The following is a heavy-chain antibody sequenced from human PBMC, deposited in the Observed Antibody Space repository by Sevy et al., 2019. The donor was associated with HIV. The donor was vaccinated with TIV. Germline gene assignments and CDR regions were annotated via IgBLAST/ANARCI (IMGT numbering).Heavy chain of an antibody. Sequence: ASVKVSCKASGYTFSSYSISWVRQAPGQGLEWMGWISAYNGNTIYAQKLQGRVTMTTDTSTSTAYMELRSLRSDDTAVYYCARGPHPGIAVAGNHPNFDYWGQGTLVTVSS. D-gene: IGHD6-19*01. J-gene: IGHJ4*02. CDR3: ARGPHPGIAVAGNHPNFDY. CDR2: ISAYNGNT. CDR1: GYTFSSYS. V-gene: IGHV1-18*01.